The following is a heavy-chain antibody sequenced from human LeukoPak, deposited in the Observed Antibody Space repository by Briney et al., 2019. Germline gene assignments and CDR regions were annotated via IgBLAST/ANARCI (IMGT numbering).Heavy chain of an antibody. V-gene: IGHV3-30*18. Sequence: PGGSLRLSCAASGFTFSSFWMSWVRQAPGKGLEWVAVISYDGSNKYYADSVKGRFTISRDNSKNTLYLQMNSLRAEDTAVYYCAKDLFEYEGATTYVDYWGQGTLVTVSS. CDR1: GFTFSSFW. J-gene: IGHJ4*02. CDR2: ISYDGSNK. CDR3: AKDLFEYEGATTYVDY. D-gene: IGHD1-26*01.